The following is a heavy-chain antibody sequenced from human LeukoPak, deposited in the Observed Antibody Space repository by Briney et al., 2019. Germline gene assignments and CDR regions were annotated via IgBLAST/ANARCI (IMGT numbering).Heavy chain of an antibody. CDR2: IYYSGST. D-gene: IGHD6-6*01. CDR1: GGSFSSYY. J-gene: IGHJ5*02. V-gene: IGHV4-59*01. Sequence: SETLSLTCAVYGGSFSSYYWSWIRQPPGKGLEWIGYIYYSGSTNYNPSLKSRVTISADTSKNQFSLKLSSVTAADTAVYYCARVEYSSHTDWFDPWGQGTLVTVSS. CDR3: ARVEYSSHTDWFDP.